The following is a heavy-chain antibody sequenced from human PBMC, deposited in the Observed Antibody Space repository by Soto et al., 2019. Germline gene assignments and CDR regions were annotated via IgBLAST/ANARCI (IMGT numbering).Heavy chain of an antibody. J-gene: IGHJ4*02. CDR3: ARDLAYCGGDCYPIDY. CDR1: GYTFTVYH. V-gene: IGHV1-2*02. CDR2: INPNSGGT. D-gene: IGHD2-21*02. Sequence: GASVKVSCKSSGYTFTVYHMHWVRQAPGQGLEWMGWINPNSGGTKYAQKFEGRVTMTRDTSISTAYMELKNLTSDDTAVYYCARDLAYCGGDCYPIDYWGQGTLVTVSS.